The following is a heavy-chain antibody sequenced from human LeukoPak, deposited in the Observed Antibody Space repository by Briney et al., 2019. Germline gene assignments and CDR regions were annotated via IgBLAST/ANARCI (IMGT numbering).Heavy chain of an antibody. V-gene: IGHV3-73*01. CDR2: IRTKPNSYAT. Sequence: GGSLRLSCAASGFTFSDSAMNWVRQASGKGLEWVGRIRTKPNSYATAYAASVKGRFTISRDDSRNTAYLQMNSLKTEDTAVYYCTTDEMVVVVAARVVWGQGTTVTVSS. CDR3: TTDEMVVVVAARVV. CDR1: GFTFSDSA. D-gene: IGHD2-15*01. J-gene: IGHJ6*02.